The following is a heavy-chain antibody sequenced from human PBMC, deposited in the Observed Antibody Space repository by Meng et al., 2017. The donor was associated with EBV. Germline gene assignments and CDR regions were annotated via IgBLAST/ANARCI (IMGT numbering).Heavy chain of an antibody. CDR1: GGTFSGYA. V-gene: IGHV1-69*06. CDR3: ARAEIAAAGRLDY. D-gene: IGHD6-13*01. Sequence: GPLVRSGVEVNTPVFSGQVSCKASGGTFSGYAISWVRQSTGQGLEWMGGIIPIFGTANYAQKFQGRVTITADKSTSTAYMELSSLRSEDTAVYYCARAEIAAAGRLDYWGQGTLVTVSS. J-gene: IGHJ4*02. CDR2: IIPIFGTA.